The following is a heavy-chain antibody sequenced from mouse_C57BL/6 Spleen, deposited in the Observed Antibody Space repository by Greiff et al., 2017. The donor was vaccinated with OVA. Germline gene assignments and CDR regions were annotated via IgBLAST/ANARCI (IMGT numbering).Heavy chain of an antibody. CDR3: YYGSSYGWYFDV. V-gene: IGHV1-15*01. J-gene: IGHJ1*03. D-gene: IGHD1-1*01. CDR2: IDPETGGT. CDR1: GYTFTDYE. Sequence: QVQLQQSGAELVRPGASVTRSCRASGYTFTDYEMHWVKQTPVKGLEWIGAIDPETGGTASNQKFKGKAILTADKSSSTASMELRSLTSEDSAVYYCYYGSSYGWYFDVWGTGTTVTVSS.